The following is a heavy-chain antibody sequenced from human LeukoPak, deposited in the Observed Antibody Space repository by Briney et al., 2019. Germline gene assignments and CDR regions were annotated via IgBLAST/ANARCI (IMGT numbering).Heavy chain of an antibody. Sequence: GGSLRLSCATSGFSFSSHAMTWVLQAPGKGLEWLSAISISGDDTYYSDSVKGRFTISRDNSKNTLYLQMNSLSADDTAMYYCANEIRPNDYWGQGTLVTVSS. J-gene: IGHJ4*02. CDR1: GFSFSSHA. D-gene: IGHD4-17*01. CDR3: ANEIRPNDY. V-gene: IGHV3-23*01. CDR2: ISISGDDT.